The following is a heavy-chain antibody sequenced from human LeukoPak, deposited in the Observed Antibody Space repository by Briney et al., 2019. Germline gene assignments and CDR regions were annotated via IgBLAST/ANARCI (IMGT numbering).Heavy chain of an antibody. CDR1: GYPFISGP. CDR3: ARDERRLAAGGEHYFDY. CDR2: INPYIDDK. J-gene: IGHJ4*02. Sequence: ASVKVSCKASGYPFISGPISWVRQAPGRGLEWMGWINPYIDDKHSAPKFQGRVTLTTDTSTSTAYMELRDLTSDDTAMYFCARDERRLAAGGEHYFDYWGQGTLVTASS. D-gene: IGHD2-21*01. V-gene: IGHV1-18*01.